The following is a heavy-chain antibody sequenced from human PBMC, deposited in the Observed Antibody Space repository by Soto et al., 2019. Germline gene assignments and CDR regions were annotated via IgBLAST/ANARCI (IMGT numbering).Heavy chain of an antibody. CDR2: IKNSANSHTT. CDR1: GFTFSDHY. V-gene: IGHV3-72*01. J-gene: IGHJ4*02. CDR3: ARVRLGAPILHFAY. Sequence: EVQLVESGGGLVQPGGSLRLSCAASGFTFSDHYMDWVRQAPGKGLEWVGGIKNSANSHTTEYAASVKGRITISRDDSKNSLYLQIHSLKTEDTAVYYCARVRLGAPILHFAYWGQETLVTVSS. D-gene: IGHD1-26*01.